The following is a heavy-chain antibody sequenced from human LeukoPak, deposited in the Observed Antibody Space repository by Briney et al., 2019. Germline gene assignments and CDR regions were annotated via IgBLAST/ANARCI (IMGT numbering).Heavy chain of an antibody. J-gene: IGHJ4*02. D-gene: IGHD2-2*01. Sequence: PGGSLTLSCAVSGFTFTTYGMHWVRQAPGKGLEWVAVISYEGSNKYYGDSVKGRFTISRDNSKDTLYLQMSSLRAEDTAFYYCAKVEGPVAPGWALDFWGQGTLVTVSS. CDR3: AKVEGPVAPGWALDF. CDR1: GFTFTTYG. CDR2: ISYEGSNK. V-gene: IGHV3-30*18.